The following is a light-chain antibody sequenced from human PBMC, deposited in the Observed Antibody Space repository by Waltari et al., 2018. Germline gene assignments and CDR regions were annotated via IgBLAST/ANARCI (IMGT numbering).Light chain of an antibody. CDR2: DAS. J-gene: IGKJ1*01. Sequence: EILLTQSPATLPLSPGERATLSCRASKSVSSYLAWYQQKPDQAPRLLIHDASNRATGIPARFSGSGSGTDFTLTISSLEPEDFAVYYCQQRSNWPRTFGQGTKVEIK. CDR3: QQRSNWPRT. V-gene: IGKV3-11*01. CDR1: KSVSSY.